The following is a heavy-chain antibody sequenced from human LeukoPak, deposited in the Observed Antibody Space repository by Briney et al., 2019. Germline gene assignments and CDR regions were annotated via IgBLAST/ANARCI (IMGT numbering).Heavy chain of an antibody. CDR1: GFTFSDPG. D-gene: IGHD2-21*02. CDR3: AKEGNWYSLDN. J-gene: IGHJ4*02. Sequence: PGGSLRLSCAASGFTFSDPGMHWVRQPPGKGLEWVAFIRYDGTNKDYADSVKGRFSISRDNSKNTLYLQMDSLRAEDTALYYCAKEGNWYSLDNWGQGTPVTVSS. CDR2: IRYDGTNK. V-gene: IGHV3-30*02.